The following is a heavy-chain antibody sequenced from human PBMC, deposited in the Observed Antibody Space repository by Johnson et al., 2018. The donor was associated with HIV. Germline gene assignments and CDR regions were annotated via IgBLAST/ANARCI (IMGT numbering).Heavy chain of an antibody. CDR2: ISYDGSNK. D-gene: IGHD2-15*01. J-gene: IGHJ3*02. CDR3: ARGCGSRSGGPCYDPFDI. Sequence: QVQLVESGEGVVQPGRSLRLSCAASGFTFSSYAMHWVRQAPGKGLEWVAVISYDGSNKYYAESVTGRFTISRDHSKNTLYLQMNSLTPEDTAVYYCARGCGSRSGGPCYDPFDIGGQGTMVTVSS. CDR1: GFTFSSYA. V-gene: IGHV3-30-3*01.